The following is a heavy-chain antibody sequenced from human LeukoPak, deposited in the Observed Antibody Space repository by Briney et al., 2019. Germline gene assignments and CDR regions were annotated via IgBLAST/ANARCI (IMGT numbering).Heavy chain of an antibody. J-gene: IGHJ5*02. CDR3: ARDRNDFWSGYYNWFDP. Sequence: ASVKVSCKASLYTFTGYYMHWVRQAPGQGLEWMGRINPNSGGTNYAQKSQGRVTMTRDTSISTAYMELSRLRSDDTAVYYCARDRNDFWSGYYNWFDPWGQGTLVTVSS. CDR1: LYTFTGYY. D-gene: IGHD3-3*01. V-gene: IGHV1-2*06. CDR2: INPNSGGT.